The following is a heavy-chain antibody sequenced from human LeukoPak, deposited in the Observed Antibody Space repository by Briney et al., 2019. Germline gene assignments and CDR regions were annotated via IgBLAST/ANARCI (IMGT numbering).Heavy chain of an antibody. Sequence: SETLSLTCTVSGGSISSSSYYWGWIRQPPGKGLEWIGSIYYSGSTYYNPSLKSRVTISVDTSKNQFSLKLSSVTAADTAVYYCARVTGKLATIVPNRYAFDIWGQGTMVTVSS. J-gene: IGHJ3*02. D-gene: IGHD5-24*01. CDR3: ARVTGKLATIVPNRYAFDI. CDR2: IYYSGST. V-gene: IGHV4-39*07. CDR1: GGSISSSSYY.